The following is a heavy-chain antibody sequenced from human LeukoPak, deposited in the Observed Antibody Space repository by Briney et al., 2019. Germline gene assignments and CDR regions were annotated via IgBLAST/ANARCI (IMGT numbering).Heavy chain of an antibody. CDR3: ARLRRNNDNSGYYYYYDY. V-gene: IGHV3-21*03. D-gene: IGHD3-22*01. CDR1: GLTFSSYS. J-gene: IGHJ4*02. CDR2: ITPTSSYI. Sequence: PGGSLRLSCAASGLTFSSYSFNWVRQAPGKGLEWVSSITPTSSYIYYADSVKGRFTISRDNAKNSLYLQMNSLRAKDTAVYYCARLRRNNDNSGYYYYYDYWGQGTLVTVSS.